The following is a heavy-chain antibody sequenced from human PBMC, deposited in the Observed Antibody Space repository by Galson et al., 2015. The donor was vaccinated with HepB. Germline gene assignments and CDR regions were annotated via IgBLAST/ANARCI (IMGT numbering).Heavy chain of an antibody. CDR1: GGSISSSSYY. CDR3: ARLAARTAEYYYYYGMDV. Sequence: ETLSLTCTVSGGSISSSSYYWGWIRQPPGKGLEWIGSIYYSGSTYYNPSLKSRVTISVDTSKNQFSLKLSSVTAADTAVYYCARLAARTAEYYYYYGMDVWGQGTTVTVSS. J-gene: IGHJ6*02. V-gene: IGHV4-39*01. CDR2: IYYSGST. D-gene: IGHD6-6*01.